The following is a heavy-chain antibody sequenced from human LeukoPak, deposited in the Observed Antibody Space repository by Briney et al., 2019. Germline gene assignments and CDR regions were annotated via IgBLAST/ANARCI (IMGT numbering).Heavy chain of an antibody. Sequence: PSETLSLTCTVSGGSISSYYWSWIRQPPGKGLECIGYIYYSGSTNYNPSLKSRVTISVDASKNHFSLKLSSVTAADTAVYYCARLPSSCSDTSGYSDYWGQGTLVTVSS. CDR3: ARLPSSCSDTSGYSDY. CDR2: IYYSGST. D-gene: IGHD3-22*01. V-gene: IGHV4-59*08. CDR1: GGSISSYY. J-gene: IGHJ4*02.